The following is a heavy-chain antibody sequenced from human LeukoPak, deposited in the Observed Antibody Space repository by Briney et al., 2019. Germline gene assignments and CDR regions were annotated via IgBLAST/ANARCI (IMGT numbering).Heavy chain of an antibody. CDR3: ARSKVGATDY. D-gene: IGHD1-26*01. Sequence: ASVKVSCKASDYTFTKYGITWVRQAPGQGLEWMGWISAYNGNTDYAQKLQGRVTMTTDTSTSTAYMELRSLRSDDTAVYYCARSKVGATDYWGQGTLVTVSS. V-gene: IGHV1-18*01. CDR1: DYTFTKYG. CDR2: ISAYNGNT. J-gene: IGHJ4*02.